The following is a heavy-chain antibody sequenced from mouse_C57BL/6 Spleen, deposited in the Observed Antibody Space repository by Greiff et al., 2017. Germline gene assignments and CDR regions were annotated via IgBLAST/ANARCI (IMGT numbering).Heavy chain of an antibody. CDR2: ISYDGSN. D-gene: IGHD1-2*01. CDR3: AREALLRPFAY. Sequence: EVKLMESGPGLVKPSQSLSLSCSVTGYSITSGYYWNWIRQFPGNKLEWMGFISYDGSNNYNPSLKNRISITRDTSKNQFFLKLNSVTTEDTATYYCAREALLRPFAYWGQGTLVTVSA. V-gene: IGHV3-6*01. J-gene: IGHJ3*01. CDR1: GYSITSGYY.